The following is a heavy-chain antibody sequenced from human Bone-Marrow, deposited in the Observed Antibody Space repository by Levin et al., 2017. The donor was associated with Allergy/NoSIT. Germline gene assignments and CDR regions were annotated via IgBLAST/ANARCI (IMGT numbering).Heavy chain of an antibody. Sequence: PGGSLRLSCAASGFTVSSNYMSWVRQAPGKGLEWVSVIYSGGSTYYADSVKGRFTISRDNSKNTLYLQMNSLRAEDTAVYYCATMVRGLIGVHYFDYWGQGTLVTVSS. CDR1: GFTVSSNY. J-gene: IGHJ4*02. CDR3: ATMVRGLIGVHYFDY. V-gene: IGHV3-66*01. CDR2: IYSGGST. D-gene: IGHD3-10*01.